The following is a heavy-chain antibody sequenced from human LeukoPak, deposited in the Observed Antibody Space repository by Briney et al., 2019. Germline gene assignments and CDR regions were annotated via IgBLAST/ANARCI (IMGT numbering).Heavy chain of an antibody. Sequence: QPGRSLRLSCAASRFTFSSYWMSWVRQAPGKGLEWVANIKQDGSEKYYVDSVKGRFTISRDNAKNSLYLQMNSLRAEDTAVYYCARVSGNYYRWFDSWGQGTLVTVSS. CDR3: ARVSGNYYRWFDS. CDR1: RFTFSSYW. J-gene: IGHJ5*01. D-gene: IGHD1-26*01. V-gene: IGHV3-7*03. CDR2: IKQDGSEK.